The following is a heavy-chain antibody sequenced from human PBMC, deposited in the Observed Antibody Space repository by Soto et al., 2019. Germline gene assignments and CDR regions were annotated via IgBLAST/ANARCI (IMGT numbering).Heavy chain of an antibody. Sequence: SETLSLTCAVYGGSFSGYYWSWIRQPPGKGLEWIGEINHSGSTNYNPSLKSRVTISVDTSKNQFSLKLSSVTAADTAVYYCARKFDPWGQGTLVTVSS. J-gene: IGHJ5*02. CDR1: GGSFSGYY. V-gene: IGHV4-34*01. CDR2: INHSGST. CDR3: ARKFDP.